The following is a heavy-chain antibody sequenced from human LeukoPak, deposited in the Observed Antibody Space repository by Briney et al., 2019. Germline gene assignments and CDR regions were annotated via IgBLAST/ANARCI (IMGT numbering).Heavy chain of an antibody. J-gene: IGHJ4*02. V-gene: IGHV1-2*02. D-gene: IGHD4-17*01. CDR3: ARGGTYGDYVSE. CDR1: GYTFTGYY. Sequence: ASVKVSRKASGYTFTGYYRHWVRQAPGQGLEWMGWINPNSGGTNYAQKFQGRVTMTRDTSISTAYMELSRLRSDDTAVYYCARGGTYGDYVSEWGQGTLVTVSS. CDR2: INPNSGGT.